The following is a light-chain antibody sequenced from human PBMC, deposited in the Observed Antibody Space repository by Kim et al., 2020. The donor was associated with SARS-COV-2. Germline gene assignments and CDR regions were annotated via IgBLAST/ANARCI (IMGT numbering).Light chain of an antibody. Sequence: QSDTFSCTGTSRDVGGYNYVSWYQQHPGKAPKVMIFEVTKRPSGVPDRFSGSKSGNTASLTVSGLQAEDEADYYCSSYGGSNNLVFGGGTQLTVL. J-gene: IGLJ2*01. V-gene: IGLV2-8*01. CDR2: EVT. CDR1: SRDVGGYNY. CDR3: SSYGGSNNLV.